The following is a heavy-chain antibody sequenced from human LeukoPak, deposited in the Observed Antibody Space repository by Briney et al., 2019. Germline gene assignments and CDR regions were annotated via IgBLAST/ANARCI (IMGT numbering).Heavy chain of an antibody. CDR1: GFTFSSYW. D-gene: IGHD6-13*01. J-gene: IGHJ4*02. Sequence: GGSLRLSCAASGFTFSSYWMSWVRQAPGKGLEWVANIKQDGSEKYYVDSVKGRFTISRDNAENSLYLQMNSLRAEDTAVYFCARGWSSSYVPSFDYWGQGTLVTVSS. CDR3: ARGWSSSYVPSFDY. V-gene: IGHV3-7*04. CDR2: IKQDGSEK.